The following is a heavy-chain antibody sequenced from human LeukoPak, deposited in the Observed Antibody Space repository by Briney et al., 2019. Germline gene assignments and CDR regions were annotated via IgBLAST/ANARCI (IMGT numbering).Heavy chain of an antibody. J-gene: IGHJ4*02. D-gene: IGHD6-13*01. CDR1: GGSISSYY. Sequence: PSETLSLTCTVSGGSISSYYWSWIRQPPGKGLEWIGYIYYSGSTNYNPSLKSRVTISVDTSKNHFSLKLSSVTAADTAVYYCARALATNRVAAAAAHFDYWGQGTLVTVSS. CDR3: ARALATNRVAAAAAHFDY. V-gene: IGHV4-59*01. CDR2: IYYSGST.